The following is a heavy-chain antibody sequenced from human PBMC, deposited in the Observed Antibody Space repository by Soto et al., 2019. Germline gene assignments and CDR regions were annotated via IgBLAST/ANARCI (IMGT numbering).Heavy chain of an antibody. J-gene: IGHJ6*02. CDR3: ARGGRYYGSGTDYGMDV. D-gene: IGHD3-10*01. V-gene: IGHV1-18*01. Sequence: VNRDCKAAGYTLTIDVVSWRRQTKRQGLEWMGWISAYNGNTNYAQKLQGRVTMTTDTSTSTAYMELRSLRSDDTAVHYCARGGRYYGSGTDYGMDVWGQGTTVTVSS. CDR2: ISAYNGNT. CDR1: GYTLTIDV.